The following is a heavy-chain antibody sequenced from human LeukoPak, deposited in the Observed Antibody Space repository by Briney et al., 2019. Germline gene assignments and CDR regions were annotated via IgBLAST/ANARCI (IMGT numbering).Heavy chain of an antibody. D-gene: IGHD3-10*01. CDR1: GGSISSSTYY. V-gene: IGHV4-39*01. CDR3: ARRLGGSGTYYFDY. Sequence: SETLSLTCTVSGGSISSSTYYWGWIRQPPGKGLEWIGSINYSGSIYYNPSLKSRVTISVDTSENQFSLKLSSVTATDTAVYFCARRLGGSGTYYFDYWGQGTLVTVSS. CDR2: INYSGSI. J-gene: IGHJ4*02.